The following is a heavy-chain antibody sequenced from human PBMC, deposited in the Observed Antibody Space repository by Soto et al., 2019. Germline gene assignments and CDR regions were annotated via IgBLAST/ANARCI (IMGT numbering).Heavy chain of an antibody. CDR3: TQAETGRYSCSGNSYGRDY. V-gene: IGHV3-7*01. Sequence: EEHLGESGGGLVQPGGSLRLSCATSGFTFSHCWMSWVRQAPGKGLEWVANINQDGSEQYYVDSVKGRFTVSRDNAKNSLYLEMNNLRADDTAMYYCTQAETGRYSCSGNSYGRDYWGQGTLVIVSS. CDR2: INQDGSEQ. J-gene: IGHJ4*02. CDR1: GFTFSHCW. D-gene: IGHD6-19*01.